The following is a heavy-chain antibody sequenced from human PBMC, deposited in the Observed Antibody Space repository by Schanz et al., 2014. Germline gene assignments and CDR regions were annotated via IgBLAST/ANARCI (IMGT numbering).Heavy chain of an antibody. D-gene: IGHD3-10*01. J-gene: IGHJ3*02. Sequence: EVQLLESGGGLVQPGGSLRLSCAASGFTFSSYAMSWVRQAPGKGLEWVSAISGSGGSTYYADSVKRRFTISRDNSKNTLYLQMNSLRAEDTAVYYCAKGRFGELSAFDIWGQGTMVTVSS. CDR2: ISGSGGST. CDR3: AKGRFGELSAFDI. CDR1: GFTFSSYA. V-gene: IGHV3-23*01.